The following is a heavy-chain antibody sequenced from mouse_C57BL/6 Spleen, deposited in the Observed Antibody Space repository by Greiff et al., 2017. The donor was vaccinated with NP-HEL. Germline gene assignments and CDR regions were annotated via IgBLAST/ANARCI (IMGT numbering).Heavy chain of an antibody. D-gene: IGHD2-4*01. V-gene: IGHV1-69*01. CDR1: GYTFTSYW. CDR2: IDPSDSYT. Sequence: QVQLQQPGAELVMPGASVKLSCKASGYTFTSYWMHWVKQRPGQGLEWIGEIDPSDSYTNYNQKFKGKSTLTVDKSSSTAYMQLSSLTSEDSAVYYCARARLRRFDYWGQGTTLTVSS. CDR3: ARARLRRFDY. J-gene: IGHJ2*01.